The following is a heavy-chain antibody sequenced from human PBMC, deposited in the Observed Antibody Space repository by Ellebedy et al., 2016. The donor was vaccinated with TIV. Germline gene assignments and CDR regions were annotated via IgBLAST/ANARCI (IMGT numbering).Heavy chain of an antibody. CDR3: ARYAVGAYYFDY. CDR1: GFTFSSYA. J-gene: IGHJ4*02. D-gene: IGHD2-8*01. V-gene: IGHV3-23*01. Sequence: GESLKISCAASGFTFSSYAMAWVRQAPGKGLEWVSTFSGSGGSTYYADSVKGRFTISRDNAKNSLYLQMNSLRAEDTAIYYCARYAVGAYYFDYWGQGTLVTVSS. CDR2: FSGSGGST.